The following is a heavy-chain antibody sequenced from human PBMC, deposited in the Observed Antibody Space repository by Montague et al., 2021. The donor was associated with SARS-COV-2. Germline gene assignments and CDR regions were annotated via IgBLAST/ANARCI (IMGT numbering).Heavy chain of an antibody. V-gene: IGHV4-39*01. CDR3: ARQDIQLRFDL. J-gene: IGHJ2*01. D-gene: IGHD1-1*01. CDR2: SRYGGTS. Sequence: SETLSLTSTLSSGSISNDIYYWGWIRQPPGKGPEWIGGSRYGGTSYYNPSLKSRVTISIDTSKNQCSLKMTAVTAADTAVYFCARQDIQLRFDLWGRGTLVTVSS. CDR1: SGSISNDIYY.